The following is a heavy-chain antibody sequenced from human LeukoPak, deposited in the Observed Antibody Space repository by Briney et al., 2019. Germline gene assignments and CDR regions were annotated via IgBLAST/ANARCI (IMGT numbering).Heavy chain of an antibody. CDR2: TRYDGSNK. Sequence: GGSLRLSCAASGFTFSSYGMHWVRQAPGKGLEWVAFTRYDGSNKYYADSVKGRFTISRDNSKNTLYLQMNSLRAEDTAVYYCAKLLTVWFGEAHDYWGQGTLVTVSS. CDR1: GFTFSSYG. J-gene: IGHJ4*02. CDR3: AKLLTVWFGEAHDY. D-gene: IGHD3-10*01. V-gene: IGHV3-30*02.